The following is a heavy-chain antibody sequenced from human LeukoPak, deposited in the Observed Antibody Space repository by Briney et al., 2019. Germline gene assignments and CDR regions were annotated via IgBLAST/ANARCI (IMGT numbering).Heavy chain of an antibody. V-gene: IGHV1-46*01. J-gene: IGHJ4*02. CDR3: ARDPRRYYFDY. CDR2: INPSGGST. CDR1: GYTFTSYY. Sequence: ASVKVSCKASGYTFTSYYMHWVRQAPGQGLEWMGIINPSGGSTSYAQKFQGRVTMTRDTSTSTVYVELSSLRSEDTAVYYCARDPRRYYFDYWGQGTLVTVSS.